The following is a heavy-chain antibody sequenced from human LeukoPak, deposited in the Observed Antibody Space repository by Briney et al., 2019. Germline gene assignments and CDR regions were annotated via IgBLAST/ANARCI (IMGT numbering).Heavy chain of an antibody. CDR3: AKDNVPYGGSAYSRVNGPLDY. Sequence: GGSLRLSCAASGFTFSSYAMNRVRQAPGKELEWVSGISGGDGSTSYADSVKGRFTIFRDNSKNTLYLQMNSLRADDTAVYYCAKDNVPYGGSAYSRVNGPLDYWGLGTLVTVSS. J-gene: IGHJ4*02. CDR2: ISGGDGST. D-gene: IGHD2-15*01. CDR1: GFTFSSYA. V-gene: IGHV3-23*01.